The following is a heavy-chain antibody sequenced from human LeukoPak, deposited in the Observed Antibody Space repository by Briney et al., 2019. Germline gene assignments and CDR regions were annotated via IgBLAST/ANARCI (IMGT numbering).Heavy chain of an antibody. J-gene: IGHJ4*01. CDR3: ARDHYGSGSYKAYFDY. V-gene: IGHV4-4*07. Sequence: SETLSLTCTVSDASVTTYSWSWLRQPAGKGLEWIGRVYFSGATKYNPSLKSRVTISADTSKNQFPLKLPSVTAADTAVYYCARDHYGSGSYKAYFDYWGHGIQVTVSS. CDR2: VYFSGAT. D-gene: IGHD3-10*01. CDR1: DASVTTYS.